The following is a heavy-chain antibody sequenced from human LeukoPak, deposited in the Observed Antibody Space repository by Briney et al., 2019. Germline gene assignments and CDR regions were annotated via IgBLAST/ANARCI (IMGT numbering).Heavy chain of an antibody. D-gene: IGHD5-12*01. CDR2: INHSGST. J-gene: IGHJ4*02. CDR1: GGSFSGYY. CDR3: ARVGASRDGYNFDY. Sequence: PSETLSLTCAVYGGSFSGYYWSWIRQPPGKGLEWIGEINHSGSTNYDPSLKSRVTISVDTSKNQFSLKLSSVTAADTAVHYCARVGASRDGYNFDYWGQGTLVTVSS. V-gene: IGHV4-34*01.